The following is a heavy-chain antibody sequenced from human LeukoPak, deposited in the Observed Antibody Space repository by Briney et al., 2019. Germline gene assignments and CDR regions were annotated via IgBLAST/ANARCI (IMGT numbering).Heavy chain of an antibody. V-gene: IGHV3-23*01. CDR3: AKDGKDSSSWSYYYDSSGYYYHFDY. J-gene: IGHJ4*02. CDR2: ISGSGGST. Sequence: GGSLRLSCAASVFTFSSYAMSWVRQAPGKGLEWGSAISGSGGSTYYADSVKGRFTISRDNSKNTLYLQMNSLRAEDTAVYYCAKDGKDSSSWSYYYDSSGYYYHFDYWGQGTLVTVSS. CDR1: VFTFSSYA. D-gene: IGHD3-22*01.